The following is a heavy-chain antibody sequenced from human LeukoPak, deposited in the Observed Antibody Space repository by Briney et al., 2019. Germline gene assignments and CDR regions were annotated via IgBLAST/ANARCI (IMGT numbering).Heavy chain of an antibody. CDR3: AKFIGSDWGLFDY. CDR1: GFTFSSYG. Sequence: GGSLRLSCAASGFTFSSYGMSWVRQAPGKGLEWVTFIRFDGSTKYYADSVKGRFIISRDNSKNTLYLQMNNLRTEDTAVYYCAKFIGSDWGLFDYWGQGTLVSVSS. D-gene: IGHD3-9*01. V-gene: IGHV3-30*02. J-gene: IGHJ4*02. CDR2: IRFDGSTK.